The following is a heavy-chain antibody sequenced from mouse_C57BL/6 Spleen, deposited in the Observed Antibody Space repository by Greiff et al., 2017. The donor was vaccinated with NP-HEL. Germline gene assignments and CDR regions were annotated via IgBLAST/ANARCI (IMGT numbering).Heavy chain of an antibody. CDR3: ARWAGTGGYFDY. V-gene: IGHV1-82*01. CDR1: GYAFSSSW. J-gene: IGHJ2*01. Sequence: QVQLQQSGPELVKPGASVKISCKASGYAFSSSWMNWVKQRPGKGLEWIGRIYPGDGDTNYNGKFKGKATLTADKSSSTAYMQLSSLTSEDSAVYFCARWAGTGGYFDYWGQGTTLTVSS. CDR2: IYPGDGDT. D-gene: IGHD4-1*01.